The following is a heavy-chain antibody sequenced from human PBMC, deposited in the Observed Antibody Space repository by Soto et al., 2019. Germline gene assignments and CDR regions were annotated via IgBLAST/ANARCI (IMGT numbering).Heavy chain of an antibody. CDR1: GFTFSSYG. CDR2: ISYDGSNK. CDR3: AKGVRGAGNPYYYYGMDV. V-gene: IGHV3-30*18. D-gene: IGHD6-19*01. Sequence: GESLKISCAASGFTFSSYGMHWVRQAPGKGLEWVAVISYDGSNKYYADSVKGRFTISRDNSKNTLYLQMNSLGAEDTAVYYCAKGVRGAGNPYYYYGMDVWGQGTTVTVSS. J-gene: IGHJ6*02.